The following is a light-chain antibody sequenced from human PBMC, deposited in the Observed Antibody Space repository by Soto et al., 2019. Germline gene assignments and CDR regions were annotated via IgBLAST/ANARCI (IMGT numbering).Light chain of an antibody. CDR3: MQETHRPIT. J-gene: IGKJ5*01. CDR1: QSLVHSDGIAY. Sequence: DVEMTQSPLALPVTLGQPASISCWSNQSLVHSDGIAYFSWFQQRPGRSPRRLIYKVSNRDSRVPASFSGSGSGTDFALKISRVEAEEVGVYYCMQETHRPITFGQGTRLEI. V-gene: IGKV2-30*02. CDR2: KVS.